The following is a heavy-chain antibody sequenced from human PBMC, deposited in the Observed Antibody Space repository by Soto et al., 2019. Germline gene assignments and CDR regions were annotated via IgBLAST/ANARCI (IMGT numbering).Heavy chain of an antibody. Sequence: LRLSCAASGFIVSSNYMNWVRQAPGKGLEWVSVIYGGGTTYYADSVKGRFIISRDNSKNTLYLQMNSLRAEDTAVYYCARSRAMDVWGQGTTVTVSS. CDR3: ARSRAMDV. CDR1: GFIVSSNY. V-gene: IGHV3-53*01. J-gene: IGHJ6*02. CDR2: IYGGGTT.